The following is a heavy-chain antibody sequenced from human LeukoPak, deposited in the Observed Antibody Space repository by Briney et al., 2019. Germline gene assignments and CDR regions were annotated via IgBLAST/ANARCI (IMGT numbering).Heavy chain of an antibody. V-gene: IGHV4-34*01. CDR3: GTRLRY. J-gene: IGHJ4*02. Sequence: PSGTLSLTCAVYGGSFSGYYWSWIRQPPGKGLEWIGEINHSGSTNYNPSLKSRVTISVDTSKNQFSLKLSSVTAADTAVYYCGTRLRYWGQGTLVTVSS. CDR1: GGSFSGYY. CDR2: INHSGST.